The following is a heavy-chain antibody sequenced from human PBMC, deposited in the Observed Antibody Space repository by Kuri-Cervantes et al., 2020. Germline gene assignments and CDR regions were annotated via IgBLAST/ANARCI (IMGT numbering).Heavy chain of an antibody. CDR3: ARDAGRYFDWLLSPYYYYYGMDV. V-gene: IGHV3-30*03. CDR1: GFTFSSYG. D-gene: IGHD3-9*01. CDR2: ISYDGSNK. J-gene: IGHJ6*01. Sequence: GESLKISCAASGFTFSSYGMHWVRQAPGKGLEWVAVISYDGSNKYYADSVKGRFTISRDNSKNTLYLQMNSLRAEDTAVYYCARDAGRYFDWLLSPYYYYYGMDVWGQGTTV.